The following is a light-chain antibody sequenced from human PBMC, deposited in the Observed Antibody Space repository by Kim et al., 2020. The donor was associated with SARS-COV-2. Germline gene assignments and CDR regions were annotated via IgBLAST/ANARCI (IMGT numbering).Light chain of an antibody. J-gene: IGLJ1*01. Sequence: ELTQPPSASASLGASVTLTCTLSSGYSNYKVDWYQQRPGKGPRFVMRVGTGGIVGSKGDGIPDRFSVLGSGLNRYLTIKNIQEEDESDYHCGADHGSGGDFVYVFGTGAKVTVL. V-gene: IGLV9-49*01. CDR2: VGTGGIVG. CDR3: GADHGSGGDFVYV. CDR1: SGYSNYK.